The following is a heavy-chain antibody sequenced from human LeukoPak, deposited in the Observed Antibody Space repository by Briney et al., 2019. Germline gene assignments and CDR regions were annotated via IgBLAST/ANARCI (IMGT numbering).Heavy chain of an antibody. Sequence: GRSLRLSCAASGFTFSSYAMHWVRQAPGKGLEWVAVISYDGSNKYYADSVKGRFTISRDNSKNTLYLQMNSLRAEDTAVYYCARFPGYSSSWSFDYWGQGTLVTVSS. D-gene: IGHD6-13*01. CDR1: GFTFSSYA. V-gene: IGHV3-30-3*01. CDR3: ARFPGYSSSWSFDY. J-gene: IGHJ4*02. CDR2: ISYDGSNK.